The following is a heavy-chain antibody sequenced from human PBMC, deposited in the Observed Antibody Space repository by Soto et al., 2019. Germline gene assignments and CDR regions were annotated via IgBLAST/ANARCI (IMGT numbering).Heavy chain of an antibody. CDR1: GFTFSSCT. CDR2: ISPSTSHI. J-gene: IGHJ6*02. CDR3: SGCSGGACHQNYGMDV. D-gene: IGHD2-15*01. V-gene: IGHV3-21*01. Sequence: EVHLVESGGGLVKPGGSLRLSCAVSGFTFSSCTMNWVRQAPGQGLEWVSSISPSTSHIYYADSVKGRFTISGDNAKNSLFLQMNSLRAEDTAVYYCSGCSGGACHQNYGMDVWGQGTTVTVSS.